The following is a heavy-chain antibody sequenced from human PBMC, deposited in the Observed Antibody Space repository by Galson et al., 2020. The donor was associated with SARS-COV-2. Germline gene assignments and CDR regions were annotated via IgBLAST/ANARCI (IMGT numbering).Heavy chain of an antibody. CDR2: IYTSGST. J-gene: IGHJ3*02. Sequence: SETLSLTCTVSDGSISSGSYYWSWIRQPAGKGLEWIGRIYTSGSTNYNPSLKSRVTISVDTSKNQFSLKLSPVTAADTAVYYCARERETITMIVVGIPDAFDIWGQGTMVTVSS. CDR1: DGSISSGSYY. D-gene: IGHD3-22*01. CDR3: ARERETITMIVVGIPDAFDI. V-gene: IGHV4-61*02.